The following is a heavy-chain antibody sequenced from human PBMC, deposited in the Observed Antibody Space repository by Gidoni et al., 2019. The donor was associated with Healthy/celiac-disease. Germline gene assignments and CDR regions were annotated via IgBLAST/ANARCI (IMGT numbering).Heavy chain of an antibody. D-gene: IGHD3-3*01. J-gene: IGHJ4*02. CDR1: GGTLSSVA. CDR2: IIPIFGTT. Sequence: QVQLVQSGAEVKKPGSSVKVSCKASGGTLSSVAINWVRQAPGQGLEWMGGIIPIFGTTNYALKFQGRVTITADESTRTAYMDLSSLRSEDTAVYYCARGVVNDFWSGYLDYWGQGTLVTVSS. V-gene: IGHV1-69*01. CDR3: ARGVVNDFWSGYLDY.